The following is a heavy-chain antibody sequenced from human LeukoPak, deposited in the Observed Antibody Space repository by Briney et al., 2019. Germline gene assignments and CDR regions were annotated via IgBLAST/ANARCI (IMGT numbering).Heavy chain of an antibody. J-gene: IGHJ4*02. CDR2: IYYSGST. CDR3: ARINGLRHIDY. Sequence: PSETLSLTCTVSGGSISSSSYYWGWIRQPPGKGLEWIGSIYYSGSTYYNPSLKSRVTISVDTSKNQFSLKLSSVTAADTAVYYCARINGLRHIDYWGQGTLVTVSS. CDR1: GGSISSSSYY. D-gene: IGHD4-17*01. V-gene: IGHV4-39*01.